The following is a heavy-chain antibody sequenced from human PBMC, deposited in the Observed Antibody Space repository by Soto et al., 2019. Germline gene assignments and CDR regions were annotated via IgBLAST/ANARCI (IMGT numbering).Heavy chain of an antibody. CDR1: GFTFSSYW. D-gene: IGHD3-9*01. Sequence: PGGSLRLSCAASGFTFSSYWMHWVRQAPGKGLVWVSRINSDGSSTSYADSVKGRFTISRDDAKNTLYLQMNSLRAEDTAVYYCARVDFDWNDAFDIWGQGTMVTVSS. V-gene: IGHV3-74*01. CDR2: INSDGSST. J-gene: IGHJ3*02. CDR3: ARVDFDWNDAFDI.